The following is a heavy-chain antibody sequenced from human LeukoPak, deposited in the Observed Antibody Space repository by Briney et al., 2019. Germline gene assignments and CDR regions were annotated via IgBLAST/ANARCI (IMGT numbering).Heavy chain of an antibody. J-gene: IGHJ5*02. CDR2: IYYSGST. D-gene: IGHD2-15*01. CDR3: ARDRAGRNWFDP. V-gene: IGHV4-59*01. CDR1: GGSINSYH. Sequence: SETLSLTCTVSGGSINSYHWSWIRQPPWKGLEWIGYIYYSGSTNYNPSLKSRVTISVDTSKNQFSLKLSSVTAADTAVYYCARDRAGRNWFDPWGQGTLVTVSS.